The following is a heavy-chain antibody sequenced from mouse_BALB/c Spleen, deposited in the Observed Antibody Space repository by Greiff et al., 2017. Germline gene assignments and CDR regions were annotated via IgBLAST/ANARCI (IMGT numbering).Heavy chain of an antibody. CDR2: ISYSGST. V-gene: IGHV3-8*02. CDR1: GDSITSGY. Sequence: EVQLQQSGPSLVKPSQTLSLTCSVTGDSITSGYWNWIRKFPGNKLEYMGYISYSGSTYYNPSLKSRISITRDTSKNQYYLQLNSVTTEDTATYYCARYRWDEGDYYAMDYWGQGTSVTVSS. J-gene: IGHJ4*01. D-gene: IGHD4-1*01. CDR3: ARYRWDEGDYYAMDY.